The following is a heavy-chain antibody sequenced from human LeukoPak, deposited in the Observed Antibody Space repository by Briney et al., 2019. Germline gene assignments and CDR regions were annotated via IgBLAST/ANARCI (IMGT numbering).Heavy chain of an antibody. CDR2: ITSDGSST. D-gene: IGHD5-24*01. CDR1: GFTFSSYW. CDR3: AGRRRDGYNYSDY. J-gene: IGHJ4*02. Sequence: GGSLRLSCAVSGFTFSSYWMYWVHQAPGKGLVWVSRITSDGSSTFYADSVKGRFTISRDNAKNTLYLQMNSLRAEDTAVYYCAGRRRDGYNYSDYWGQGTLVTVSS. V-gene: IGHV3-74*01.